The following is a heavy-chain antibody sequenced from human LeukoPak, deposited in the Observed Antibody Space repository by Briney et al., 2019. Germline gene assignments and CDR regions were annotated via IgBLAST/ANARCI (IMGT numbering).Heavy chain of an antibody. J-gene: IGHJ4*02. CDR3: AGPASSASTYSSSWYFFEY. CDR2: IYYSGST. D-gene: IGHD6-13*01. Sequence: SETLSLTCTVSGGSISSHYWSWIRQPPGKGLEWIGYIYYSGSTNYNPSLESRVTISLDTSKNQFSLKLSSVTAADTAVYYCAGPASSASTYSSSWYFFEYWGQGTLVTVSS. V-gene: IGHV4-59*11. CDR1: GGSISSHY.